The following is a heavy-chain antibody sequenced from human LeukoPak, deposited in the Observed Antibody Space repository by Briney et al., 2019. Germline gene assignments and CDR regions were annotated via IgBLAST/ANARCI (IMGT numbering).Heavy chain of an antibody. D-gene: IGHD3-3*01. Sequence: PSETLSLTCTVSGGSISSYYWSWIRQPPGKGLEWIGYIYYSGSTNYNPSLKSRSPISVDTAKNQFSLKLSSVTAADTAVYYCARHGNYDFLGVDIWGQGTMVTVSS. J-gene: IGHJ3*02. CDR2: IYYSGST. V-gene: IGHV4-59*08. CDR1: GGSISSYY. CDR3: ARHGNYDFLGVDI.